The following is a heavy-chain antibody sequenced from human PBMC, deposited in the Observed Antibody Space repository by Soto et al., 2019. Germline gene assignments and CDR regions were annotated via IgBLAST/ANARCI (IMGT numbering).Heavy chain of an antibody. J-gene: IGHJ4*02. D-gene: IGHD5-18*01. CDR3: ARGAMANFDY. Sequence: SVKVSCMASGGTFGSHGIAWVRQAPGQGLEWMGGLIAMLGTPTYARKVQGRATITADESLTSSYLELRSLRSEDTAVYFCARGAMANFDYWGQGTVVTVSS. CDR2: LIAMLGTP. CDR1: GGTFGSHG. V-gene: IGHV1-69*13.